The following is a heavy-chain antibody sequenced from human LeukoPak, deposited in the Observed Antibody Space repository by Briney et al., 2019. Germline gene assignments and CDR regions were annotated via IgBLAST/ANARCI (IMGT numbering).Heavy chain of an antibody. CDR2: IVVGSGNT. V-gene: IGHV1-58*01. CDR3: AADYYYGSGSSSYMDV. CDR1: GFTFTSSA. J-gene: IGHJ6*03. D-gene: IGHD3-10*01. Sequence: SVKVSCKASGFTFTSSAVQWVRQARGQRLEWIGWIVVGSGNTNYAQKFQEGVTITMDMSTSTAYMELSSLRSEDTAVYYCAADYYYGSGSSSYMDVWGKGTTVTVSS.